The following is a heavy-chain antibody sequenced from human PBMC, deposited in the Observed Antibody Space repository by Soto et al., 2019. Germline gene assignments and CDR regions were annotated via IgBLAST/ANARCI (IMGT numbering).Heavy chain of an antibody. CDR1: GFTFSIYV. D-gene: IGHD1-1*01. CDR2: ISGSGATT. J-gene: IGHJ4*02. V-gene: IGHV3-23*01. CDR3: AKYITRGTRQFDC. Sequence: GGSLRLSCAASGFTFSIYVMSWVRQAPGKGLEWVSLISGSGATTYYADSVEGRFTVSRDNSKNTLYLQMSSLRAEDAAIYFCAKYITRGTRQFDCWGQGTLVTVSS.